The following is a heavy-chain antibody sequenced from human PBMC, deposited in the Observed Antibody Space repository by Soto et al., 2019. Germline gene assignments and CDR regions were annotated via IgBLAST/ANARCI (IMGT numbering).Heavy chain of an antibody. CDR3: ARDQLEGNWFDP. J-gene: IGHJ5*02. V-gene: IGHV4-30-2*01. Sequence: QLQLQESGSGLVRPSQTLSLTCAVSGGSISSGGYSWNWIRQPPGKGLEWIGYIYHSGSTLNNPSIKSRVTISVDKSKNQFSLKLSSVTAADTAVYYCARDQLEGNWFDPWGQGTLVTVSS. D-gene: IGHD1-1*01. CDR1: GGSISSGGYS. CDR2: IYHSGST.